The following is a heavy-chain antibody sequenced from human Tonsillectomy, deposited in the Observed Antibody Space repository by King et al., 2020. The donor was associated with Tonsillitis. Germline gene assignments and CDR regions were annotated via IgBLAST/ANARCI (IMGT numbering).Heavy chain of an antibody. Sequence: VQLVQSGAEVKKPGASVKVSCKASGYTFTSYDINWVRQATGQGLEWMGWMNPNSGNTAYAQKFQGRVTMTRNTSISTAYMEVSSLRYEDTAVYYCAIVAYYYYGMDVWGPGTTVTVSS. V-gene: IGHV1-8*01. J-gene: IGHJ6*02. D-gene: IGHD2-15*01. CDR1: GYTFTSYD. CDR3: AIVAYYYYGMDV. CDR2: MNPNSGNT.